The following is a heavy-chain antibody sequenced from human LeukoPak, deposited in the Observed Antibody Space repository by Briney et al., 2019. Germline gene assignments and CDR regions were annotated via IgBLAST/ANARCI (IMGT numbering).Heavy chain of an antibody. D-gene: IGHD1-26*01. Sequence: ASVTVSCKASGYTFTSYYMHWVRQAPGQGLEWMGIINPSGGSTSYAQKFQGRVTMTRDTSTSTVYMELSSLRSEDTAVYYCARDSVGATAYNWFDPWGQGTLVTVSS. CDR1: GYTFTSYY. CDR2: INPSGGST. J-gene: IGHJ5*02. CDR3: ARDSVGATAYNWFDP. V-gene: IGHV1-46*01.